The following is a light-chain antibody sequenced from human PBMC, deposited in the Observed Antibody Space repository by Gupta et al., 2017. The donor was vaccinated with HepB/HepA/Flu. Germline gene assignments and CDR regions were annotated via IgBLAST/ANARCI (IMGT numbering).Light chain of an antibody. Sequence: QPVLTHLPSASATPGQRVAISCSGSSSNVGRDNVYWYRQLPGTAPKLLIYNDDRRPSGVPDRFSGSKSGTSVSLAISGLRSEDEADYYCAAWDNSLSAYVFGTGTWVTVL. CDR1: SSNVGRDN. V-gene: IGLV1-47*02. CDR3: AAWDNSLSAYV. J-gene: IGLJ1*01. CDR2: NDD.